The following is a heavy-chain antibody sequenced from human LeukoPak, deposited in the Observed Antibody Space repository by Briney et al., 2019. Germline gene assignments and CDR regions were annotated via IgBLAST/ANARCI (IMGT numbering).Heavy chain of an antibody. V-gene: IGHV3-23*01. D-gene: IGHD3-3*01. Sequence: GGSLRLSCAASGFTFSSYAMSWVRQAPGKGLEWVSAISGSGGSTYYADSVKGRFTISRDNSKNTLYLQMNSLRAEDTAVYYCAKGVNVADFWSGYYEDYFDYWGQGTLVTVSS. J-gene: IGHJ4*02. CDR2: ISGSGGST. CDR1: GFTFSSYA. CDR3: AKGVNVADFWSGYYEDYFDY.